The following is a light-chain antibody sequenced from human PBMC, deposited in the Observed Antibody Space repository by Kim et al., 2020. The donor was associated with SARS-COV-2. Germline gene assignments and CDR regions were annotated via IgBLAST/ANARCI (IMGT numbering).Light chain of an antibody. CDR2: AAS. CDR3: QQSYSIPYT. CDR1: QSISIY. J-gene: IGKJ2*01. Sequence: SASGGDRVTITCRASQSISIYLYWYQKKPEKAPNLLIFAASRLQSGVPTRFSGRAWGTVFTLTISSLQPEDFATYYCQQSYSIPYTFGQGTKLEI. V-gene: IGKV1-39*01.